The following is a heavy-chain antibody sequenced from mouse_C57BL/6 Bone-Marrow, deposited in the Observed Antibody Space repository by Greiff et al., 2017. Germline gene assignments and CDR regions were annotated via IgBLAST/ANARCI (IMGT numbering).Heavy chain of an antibody. CDR1: GYTFTSYG. CDR3: ARRRYYGAAWFAY. Sequence: ESGAELARPGASVKLSCKASGYTFTSYGISWVKQRTGQGLEWIGEIYPRSGNTYYNEKFKGKATLTADKSSSTAYMELLSLTSEDSAVYFCARRRYYGAAWFAYWGQGTLVTVSA. CDR2: IYPRSGNT. J-gene: IGHJ3*01. V-gene: IGHV1-81*01. D-gene: IGHD1-1*01.